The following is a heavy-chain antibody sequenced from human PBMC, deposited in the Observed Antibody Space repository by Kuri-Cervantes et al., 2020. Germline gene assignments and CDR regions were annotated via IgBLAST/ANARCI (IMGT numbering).Heavy chain of an antibody. CDR1: GGSISSGGYY. CDR3: ARDATNYDYVWGSYRTYGMDV. Sequence: SETLSLTCTVSGGSISSGGYYWSWIRQHPGKGLEWTGYIYYSGSTYYNPSLKSRVTISVDTSKNQFSLKLSSVTAADTAVYYCARDATNYDYVWGSYRTYGMDVWGQGTTVTVSS. CDR2: IYYSGST. V-gene: IGHV4-31*03. J-gene: IGHJ6*02. D-gene: IGHD3-16*02.